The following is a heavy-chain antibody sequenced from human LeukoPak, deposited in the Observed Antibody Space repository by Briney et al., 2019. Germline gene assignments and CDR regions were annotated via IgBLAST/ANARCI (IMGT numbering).Heavy chain of an antibody. CDR3: AKDPQDFYGSSGYRPERY. Sequence: GGSLRLSCAASGFNFRSYGMQWVRQTPGKGLEWVTLISYDGTDKYYAASVRGRFTISRDNSKNTLYLQMNSLRPEDTGVYYCAKDPQDFYGSSGYRPERYWGQGTLVTVSS. CDR1: GFNFRSYG. CDR2: ISYDGTDK. J-gene: IGHJ4*02. D-gene: IGHD3-22*01. V-gene: IGHV3-30*18.